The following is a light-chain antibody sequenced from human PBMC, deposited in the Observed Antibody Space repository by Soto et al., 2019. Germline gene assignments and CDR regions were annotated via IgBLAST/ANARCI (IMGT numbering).Light chain of an antibody. CDR2: GAS. J-gene: IGKJ1*01. CDR3: QQYGNSPWT. Sequence: EIVLTQSPGTLSMSPGERATLSCSTNLTLSSSYIAWYQQKPGQAPRLLIYGASSRATGIPDRFSGSGSGTEFTLTITRLEPEDFAVYHCQQYGNSPWTFGQGTKVDIK. V-gene: IGKV3-20*01. CDR1: LTLSSSY.